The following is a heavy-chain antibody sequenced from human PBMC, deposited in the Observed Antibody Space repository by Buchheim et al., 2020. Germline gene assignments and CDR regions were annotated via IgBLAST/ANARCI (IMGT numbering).Heavy chain of an antibody. CDR1: GFTFSDYY. CDR3: ARDLNSDILTGHNYYYYGMDV. V-gene: IGHV3-11*06. CDR2: ISSSSYT. D-gene: IGHD3-9*01. Sequence: QVQLVESGGGLVKPGGSLRLSCAASGFTFSDYYMSWIRQAPGKGLEWVSYISSSSYTNYADSVKGRFTISRDNAKNSLYLQMNSLRAEDTAVYYCARDLNSDILTGHNYYYYGMDVWGQGTT. J-gene: IGHJ6*02.